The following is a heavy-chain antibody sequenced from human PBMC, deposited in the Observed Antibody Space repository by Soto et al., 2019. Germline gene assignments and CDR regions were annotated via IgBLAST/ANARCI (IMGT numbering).Heavy chain of an antibody. CDR2: IYNSGAS. CDR1: GDSMIGYY. J-gene: IGHJ4*02. D-gene: IGHD4-17*01. Sequence: QVRLQESGPGLVKPSETLSLGCSVSGDSMIGYYWNWIRQSPGSGLEWLGYIYNSGASAYNSSLKSRITVSIDTSKNQFYLNLRSVTAADTAVYYCVRNKVTTMRFFDYWGPGKRVTVSS. V-gene: IGHV4-59*03. CDR3: VRNKVTTMRFFDY.